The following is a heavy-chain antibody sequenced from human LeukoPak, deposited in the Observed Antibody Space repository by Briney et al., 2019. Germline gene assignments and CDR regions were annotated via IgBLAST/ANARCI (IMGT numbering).Heavy chain of an antibody. J-gene: IGHJ3*02. CDR2: IRYDGSNK. CDR1: GFTFSSYG. Sequence: PGGSLRLSCAASGFTFSSYGMHWVRQAPGKGLEWVAFIRYDGSNKYYADSVKGRFTISRDNSKNTLYLQMNSLRAEDTAVYYCAKGVGGSRRAFDIWGQGTMVAVSS. V-gene: IGHV3-30*02. D-gene: IGHD1-26*01. CDR3: AKGVGGSRRAFDI.